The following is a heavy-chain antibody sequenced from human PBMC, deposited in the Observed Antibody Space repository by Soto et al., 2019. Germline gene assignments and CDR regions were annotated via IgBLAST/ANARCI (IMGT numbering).Heavy chain of an antibody. J-gene: IGHJ4*02. D-gene: IGHD3-10*01. V-gene: IGHV3-30*03. Sequence: QVLLGESGGGVVQPGRSLRLSCAASGFPFTTYGMHWVREGPGKGLAWVAVISYDGSNTYYADSVKGRFTISRDNPKNTRYLQMNILSAEDTALYYCVGGQYYFDYRGQGTLVTVSS. CDR1: GFPFTTYG. CDR3: VGGQYYFDY. CDR2: ISYDGSNT.